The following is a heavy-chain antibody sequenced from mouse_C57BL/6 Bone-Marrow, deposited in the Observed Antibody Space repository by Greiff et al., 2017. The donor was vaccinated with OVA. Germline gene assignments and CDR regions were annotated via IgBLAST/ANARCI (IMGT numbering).Heavy chain of an antibody. CDR2: ISGGGGNT. Sequence: EVQLVESGGGLVKPGGSLKLSCAASGFTFSSYTMSWVRQTPEKRLEWVATISGGGGNTYYPDSVKGRFTISRDNAKNTLYLQMSSLRSEDTALYYCARHKNYDYWGQGTTLTVSS. J-gene: IGHJ2*01. CDR1: GFTFSSYT. CDR3: ARHKNYDY. V-gene: IGHV5-9*01.